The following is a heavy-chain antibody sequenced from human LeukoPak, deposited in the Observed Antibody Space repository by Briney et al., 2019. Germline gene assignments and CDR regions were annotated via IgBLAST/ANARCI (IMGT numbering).Heavy chain of an antibody. CDR1: GFTFSSYS. D-gene: IGHD1-26*01. CDR3: AKPFIVGATGYYYYYMDV. CDR2: ISGSGGTT. Sequence: PGGSLRLSCAASGFTFSSYSMNWVRQAPGKGLEWVSAISGSGGTTHYADSVKGRFTISRDNSKNTLYLQMNSLRVEDTTVYYCAKPFIVGATGYYYYYMDVWGKGTTVTVAS. J-gene: IGHJ6*03. V-gene: IGHV3-23*01.